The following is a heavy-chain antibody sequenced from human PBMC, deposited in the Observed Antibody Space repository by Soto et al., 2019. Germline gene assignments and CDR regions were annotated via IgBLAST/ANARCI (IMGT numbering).Heavy chain of an antibody. CDR3: ARGIRKEEGITMVSNWFDP. CDR1: CGSFSGYY. D-gene: IGHD3-10*01. CDR2: INHSGST. Sequence: SETLSLTCAVYCGSFSGYYWSWIRQPPGKGLEWIGEINHSGSTNHNPSLKSRVTISVDTSKNQFSLKLSSVTAADTAVYYCARGIRKEEGITMVSNWFDPWGQGTLVTVSS. V-gene: IGHV4-34*01. J-gene: IGHJ5*02.